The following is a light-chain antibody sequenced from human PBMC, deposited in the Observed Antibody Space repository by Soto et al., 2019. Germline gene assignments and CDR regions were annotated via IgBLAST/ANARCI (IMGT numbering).Light chain of an antibody. CDR1: QSISSW. V-gene: IGKV1-5*01. Sequence: DIPMTQSPSTLSASVGDRVTITCRASQSISSWVAWYQQKPGKAPKLLIYDASSLESGVPSRFSGSGSGTEFTLTVSSLQPDDFATYYCQQYNSYSTFGQGTKVAIK. CDR3: QQYNSYST. CDR2: DAS. J-gene: IGKJ1*01.